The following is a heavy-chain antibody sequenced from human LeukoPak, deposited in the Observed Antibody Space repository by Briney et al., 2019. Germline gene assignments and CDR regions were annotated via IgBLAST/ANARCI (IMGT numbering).Heavy chain of an antibody. Sequence: GASVKVSCKASGYTFTTYAITWVRQAPGQGLEWLGWISTYSGNPTYAQKLQGRVTMTTDTSTRTAYMELRSLISDDTAVYYCASAPGAAAGRYYYYHYMDVWGKGTTVTVSS. CDR3: ASAPGAAAGRYYYYHYMDV. CDR2: ISTYSGNP. CDR1: GYTFTTYA. J-gene: IGHJ6*03. D-gene: IGHD6-13*01. V-gene: IGHV1-18*01.